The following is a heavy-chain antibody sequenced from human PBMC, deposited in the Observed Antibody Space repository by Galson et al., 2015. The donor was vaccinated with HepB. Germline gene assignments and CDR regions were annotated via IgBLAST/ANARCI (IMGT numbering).Heavy chain of an antibody. CDR3: ARGGKYCSGGSCYFYYYYYYMDV. Sequence: SVKVSCKASGYTFTSYGISWVRRAPGQGLEWMGWISAYNGNTNYAQKLQGRVTMTTDTSTSTAYMELRSLRSDDTAVYYCARGGKYCSGGSCYFYYYYYYMDVWGKGTTVTVSS. D-gene: IGHD2-15*01. V-gene: IGHV1-18*01. CDR1: GYTFTSYG. J-gene: IGHJ6*03. CDR2: ISAYNGNT.